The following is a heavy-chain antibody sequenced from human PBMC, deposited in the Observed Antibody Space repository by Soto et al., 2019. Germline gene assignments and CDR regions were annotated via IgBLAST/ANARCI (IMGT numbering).Heavy chain of an antibody. Sequence: QLQLQESGPGLVKTSETLSLTCIVPGDSISSSSYYWGWIRQPPGKGLEWMGSVYFSGATNYNSALKRRVTISVDTSKNQFSLKLSSVTAADTAVYYCARVRRSGWYLDYWGQGTLVTVSS. CDR3: ARVRRSGWYLDY. CDR1: GDSISSSSYY. D-gene: IGHD6-19*01. V-gene: IGHV4-39*01. J-gene: IGHJ4*02. CDR2: VYFSGAT.